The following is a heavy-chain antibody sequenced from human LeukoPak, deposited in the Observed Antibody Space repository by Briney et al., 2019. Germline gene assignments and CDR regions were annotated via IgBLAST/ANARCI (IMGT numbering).Heavy chain of an antibody. V-gene: IGHV3-7*01. Sequence: PGGSLRLSCAASGFTFDDYAMHWVRQAPGKGLEWVANINQYGSEKYYVDSVKGRFTISRDNAKNSLYLQMNSLRDEDTAVYYCARDEGGYPIDYWGQGTLVTVSS. CDR1: GFTFDDYA. CDR2: INQYGSEK. CDR3: ARDEGGYPIDY. D-gene: IGHD3-22*01. J-gene: IGHJ4*02.